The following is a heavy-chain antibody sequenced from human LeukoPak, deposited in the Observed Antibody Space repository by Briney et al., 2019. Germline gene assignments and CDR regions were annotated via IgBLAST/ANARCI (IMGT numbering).Heavy chain of an antibody. CDR2: IDTSGVTI. V-gene: IGHV3-48*01. D-gene: IGHD3-22*01. CDR1: GFSFSNYN. Sequence: GSLRLSCAASGFSFSNYNMNWVRQAPGKGLEWVSYIDTSGVTIYYADSVKGRFTISRDNAKNSLYLQMNSLRVEDTAVYYCARDLYDSSGYYTRGYWGQGTLVAVSS. J-gene: IGHJ4*02. CDR3: ARDLYDSSGYYTRGY.